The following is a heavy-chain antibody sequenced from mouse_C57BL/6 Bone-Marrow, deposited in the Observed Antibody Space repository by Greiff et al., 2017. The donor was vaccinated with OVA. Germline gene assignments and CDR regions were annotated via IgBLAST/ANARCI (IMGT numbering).Heavy chain of an antibody. CDR2: IDPENGDT. D-gene: IGHD1-1*01. Sequence: EVQLQESGAELVRPGASVKLSCTASGFNIKDDYMHWVKQRPEQGLEWIGWIDPENGDTEYDSKFQGKATLTADTSSNTAYLQLSRLTSEDTAGYYFTLLLLRFYYFDYWGQGTTLTVSS. CDR3: TLLLLRFYYFDY. CDR1: GFNIKDDY. J-gene: IGHJ2*01. V-gene: IGHV14-4*01.